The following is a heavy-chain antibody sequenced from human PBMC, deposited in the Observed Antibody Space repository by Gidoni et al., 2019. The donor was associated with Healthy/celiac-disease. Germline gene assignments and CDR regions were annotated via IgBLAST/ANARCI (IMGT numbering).Heavy chain of an antibody. J-gene: IGHJ4*02. CDR1: GFTFSSYG. Sequence: QVQLVESGGGVVRPGRSLRLSCAASGFTFSSYGMHWVRQAPGKGLGWVAVIWYDGSNKYYADSVKGRFTISRDNSKNTLYLQMNSLRAEDTAVYYCARDLSSSWYFDYWGQGTLVTVSS. CDR2: IWYDGSNK. D-gene: IGHD6-13*01. CDR3: ARDLSSSWYFDY. V-gene: IGHV3-33*01.